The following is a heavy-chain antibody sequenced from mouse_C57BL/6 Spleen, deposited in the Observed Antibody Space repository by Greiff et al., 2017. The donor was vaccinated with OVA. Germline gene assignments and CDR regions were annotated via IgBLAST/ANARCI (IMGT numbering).Heavy chain of an antibody. D-gene: IGHD2-3*01. J-gene: IGHJ4*01. V-gene: IGHV1-69*01. CDR1: GYTFTSYW. CDR3: ARGEGYYRAMDY. CDR2: IDPSDSYT. Sequence: QVQLKQPGAELVMPGASVKLSCKASGYTFTSYWMHWVKQRPGQGLEWIGEIDPSDSYTNYNQKFKGKSTLTVDKSSSTAYMQLSSLTSEDSAVYYCARGEGYYRAMDYWGQGTSVTVSS.